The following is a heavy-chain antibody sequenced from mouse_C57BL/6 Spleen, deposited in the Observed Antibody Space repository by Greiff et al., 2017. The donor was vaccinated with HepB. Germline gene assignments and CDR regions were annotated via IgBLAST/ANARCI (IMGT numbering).Heavy chain of an antibody. CDR3: ARILYYGSSYDYFDY. D-gene: IGHD1-1*01. Sequence: QVHVKQSGPELVKPGASVKISCKASGYSFTSYYIHWVKQRPGQGLEWIGWIYPGSGNTKYNEKFKGKATLTADTSSSTAYMQLSSLTSEDSAVYYCARILYYGSSYDYFDYWGQGTTLTVSS. V-gene: IGHV1-66*01. J-gene: IGHJ2*01. CDR1: GYSFTSYY. CDR2: IYPGSGNT.